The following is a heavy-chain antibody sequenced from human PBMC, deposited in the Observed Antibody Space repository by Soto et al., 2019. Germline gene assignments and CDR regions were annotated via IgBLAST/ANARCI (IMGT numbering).Heavy chain of an antibody. J-gene: IGHJ4*02. CDR1: GGSISTSAYY. Sequence: TSETLFLTCTVSGGSISTSAYYWGWIRQPPGKGLEWIGTIYYSGPSYHNPSLKSRVTISVDTSKNQFSLTLTSVTAADTAVYYCASRVEGLYSGNDRYYFDYWGQGTLVTVSS. CDR3: ASRVEGLYSGNDRYYFDY. D-gene: IGHD5-12*01. V-gene: IGHV4-39*01. CDR2: IYYSGPS.